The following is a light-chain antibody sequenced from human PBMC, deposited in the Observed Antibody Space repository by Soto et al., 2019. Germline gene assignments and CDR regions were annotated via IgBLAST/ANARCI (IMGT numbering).Light chain of an antibody. Sequence: QSALTQPPSASGSPGQSVAISCTGTSSDIGAYNYVSWYQQYPGKAPKLILYEVSTRPSGVPDRFSGSKSGNTASLTVSGLQADDEAHYYCCSYAGSYTYVFGTGTQLTVL. CDR1: SSDIGAYNY. CDR2: EVS. V-gene: IGLV2-8*01. CDR3: CSYAGSYTYV. J-gene: IGLJ1*01.